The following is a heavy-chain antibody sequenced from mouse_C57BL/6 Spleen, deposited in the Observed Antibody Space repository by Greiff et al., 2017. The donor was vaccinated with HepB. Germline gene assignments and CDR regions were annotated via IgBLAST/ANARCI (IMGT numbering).Heavy chain of an antibody. Sequence: VQLVESGPELVKPGASVKLSCKASGYTFTSYDINWVKQRPGQGLEWIGWIYPRDGSTKYNEKFKGKATLTVDTSSSTAYIELHSLTSEDSAVYFCARRGFAYWGQGTLVTVSA. J-gene: IGHJ3*01. CDR3: ARRGFAY. CDR1: GYTFTSYD. CDR2: IYPRDGST. V-gene: IGHV1-85*01.